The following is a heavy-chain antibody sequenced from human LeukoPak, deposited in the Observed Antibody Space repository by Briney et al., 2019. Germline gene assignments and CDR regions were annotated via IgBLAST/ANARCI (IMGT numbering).Heavy chain of an antibody. Sequence: AGGSLKLSCAASGFTFSGSAIHWVRQASGKGLEWVGRIRSKANSYATAYAASVKGRFTISRDDSKNTAYLQMNSLKNEDTAVYYCARKGSGSYFDYWGQGTLATVSS. J-gene: IGHJ4*02. CDR1: GFTFSGSA. D-gene: IGHD1-26*01. CDR3: ARKGSGSYFDY. CDR2: IRSKANSYAT. V-gene: IGHV3-73*01.